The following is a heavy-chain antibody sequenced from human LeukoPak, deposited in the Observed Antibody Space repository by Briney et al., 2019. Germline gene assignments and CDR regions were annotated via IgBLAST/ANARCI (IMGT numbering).Heavy chain of an antibody. CDR2: ISYSGST. D-gene: IGHD6-13*01. V-gene: IGHV4-59*12. CDR3: ARRGFYSSSWPSHY. CDR1: GGSISSYY. Sequence: PSETLSLTCTVSGGSISSYYWSWIRQPPGKGLEWIGYISYSGSTNCNPSLKSRVTISEDTSKNQFSLKLSSVTAADTAVYYCARRGFYSSSWPSHYWGQGTLVTVSS. J-gene: IGHJ4*02.